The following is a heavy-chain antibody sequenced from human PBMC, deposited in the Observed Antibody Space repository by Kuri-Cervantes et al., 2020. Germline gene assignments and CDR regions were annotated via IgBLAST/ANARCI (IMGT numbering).Heavy chain of an antibody. CDR2: ISWNSGSI. CDR1: GFTFDDYA. Sequence: SLKISCAASGFTFDDYAMHWVRQAPGKGLEWVSGISWNSGSIGYADSVMGRFTISRDNAKNSLYLQMNSLRAEDTALYYCAKGDYGDLRDAFDIWGQGTMVTVSS. J-gene: IGHJ3*02. V-gene: IGHV3-9*01. CDR3: AKGDYGDLRDAFDI. D-gene: IGHD4-17*01.